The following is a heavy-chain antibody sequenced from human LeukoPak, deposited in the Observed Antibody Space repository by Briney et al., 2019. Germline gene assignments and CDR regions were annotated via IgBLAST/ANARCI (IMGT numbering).Heavy chain of an antibody. CDR3: ARDPHSFGYLDY. V-gene: IGHV3-30-3*01. CDR1: SLTFNSYA. CDR2: ISYDGSNK. D-gene: IGHD5-18*01. Sequence: GGSLRLSCAASSLTFNSYAMPWVRQAPGKGLEWVAVISYDGSNKYYADSVKGRFTISRDNSKNTLYLQMNSLRAEDTAVYYVARDPHSFGYLDYWGQGTLVTVSS. J-gene: IGHJ4*02.